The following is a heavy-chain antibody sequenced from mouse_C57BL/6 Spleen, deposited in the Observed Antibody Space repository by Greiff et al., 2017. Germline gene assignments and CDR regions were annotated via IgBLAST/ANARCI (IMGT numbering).Heavy chain of an antibody. CDR2: INPSNGGT. CDR3: ASYGNYVPFDD. CDR1: GYTFTSYW. Sequence: QVQLQQPGTELVKPGASVKLSCKASGYTFTSYWMHWVKQRPGQGLEWLGNINPSNGGTNYNEKFKSKATLTVDKSSSTAYMQLRSLTAEDSAVYYCASYGNYVPFDDWGQGTTLTVSS. V-gene: IGHV1-53*01. J-gene: IGHJ2*01. D-gene: IGHD2-1*01.